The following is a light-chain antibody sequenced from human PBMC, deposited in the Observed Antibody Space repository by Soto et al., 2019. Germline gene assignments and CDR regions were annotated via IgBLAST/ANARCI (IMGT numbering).Light chain of an antibody. CDR2: AAS. CDR3: QQSSNIPSN. CDR1: QTISSY. Sequence: DIQMTQSPSSLSASVGDRVTITCRASQTISSYLNWYQQNPGKAPKLLIYAASSLQSGVPSRFSGSGSGTEFTLTISSLQPEDFATYYCQQSSNIPSNFGQGTKLEIK. J-gene: IGKJ2*01. V-gene: IGKV1-39*01.